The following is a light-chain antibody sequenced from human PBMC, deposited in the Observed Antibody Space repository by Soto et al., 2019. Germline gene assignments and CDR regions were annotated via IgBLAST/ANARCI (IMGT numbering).Light chain of an antibody. Sequence: EIVLTQSPATLSLSPGERATLSCRASQSVSSYLAWYQQKPGQAHRLLIYDASNRATGIPARFSGSGSGTDFTLTFSSLEPEDFAVYYCQQRSNWPPWTFGQGTKVEIK. CDR3: QQRSNWPPWT. J-gene: IGKJ1*01. V-gene: IGKV3-11*01. CDR2: DAS. CDR1: QSVSSY.